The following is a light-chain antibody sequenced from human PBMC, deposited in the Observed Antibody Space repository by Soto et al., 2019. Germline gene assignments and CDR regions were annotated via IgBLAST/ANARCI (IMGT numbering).Light chain of an antibody. V-gene: IGKV1-5*03. CDR1: QSISSW. J-gene: IGKJ1*01. CDR3: QQYNSYSFSWT. Sequence: DIQMTQSPSTLSASVGDRVTITCRASQSISSWLAWYQQKPGKAPKLLIYKASSLESGVPSRFSGSGSGPEFTLTISSLQPDDFATYYCQQYNSYSFSWTFGQGTKVEIK. CDR2: KAS.